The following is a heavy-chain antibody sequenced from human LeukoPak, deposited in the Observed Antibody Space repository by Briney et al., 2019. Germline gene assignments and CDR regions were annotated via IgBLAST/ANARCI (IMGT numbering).Heavy chain of an antibody. CDR1: GGSINGYY. V-gene: IGHV4-59*01. CDR3: ARLTGYSSESWFDP. CDR2: IYYSGST. D-gene: IGHD3-9*01. J-gene: IGHJ5*02. Sequence: SETLSLTCTVSGGSINGYYWSWIRQPPGKGLEWIGYIYYSGSTNYKSSLKSRVTISVDTSKNQFSLKLSSVTAADTAVYYCARLTGYSSESWFDPWGQGTLVTVSS.